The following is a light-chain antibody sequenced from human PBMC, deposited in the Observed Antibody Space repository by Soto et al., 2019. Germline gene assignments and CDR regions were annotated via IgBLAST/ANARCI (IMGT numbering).Light chain of an antibody. CDR1: SSDVGGYNY. CDR2: DVS. V-gene: IGLV2-14*01. J-gene: IGLJ1*01. CDR3: SSYTSSSTPV. Sequence: QSALTQPASVSGSPGQSITISCTGTSSDVGGYNYVSWYQQHPGKAPKLIIYDVSNRPSGVSNRFSGSKSGNTASLTISGLQAEDEADYYCSSYTSSSTPVFVTGTKLTVL.